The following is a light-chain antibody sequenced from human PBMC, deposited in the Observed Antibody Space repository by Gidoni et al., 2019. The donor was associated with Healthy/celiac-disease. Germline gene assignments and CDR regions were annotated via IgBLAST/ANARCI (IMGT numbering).Light chain of an antibody. Sequence: DIQMTQSPSSLSASVGDRVTNTCKASQDISNDLNWYQQKPGKAPKLLIYYASNLETGVPSRFSGSGSGTDFTFTISNLQPEDIATYYCQQYDNLPRTFGQGTKVEIK. CDR1: QDISND. V-gene: IGKV1-33*01. CDR3: QQYDNLPRT. J-gene: IGKJ1*01. CDR2: YAS.